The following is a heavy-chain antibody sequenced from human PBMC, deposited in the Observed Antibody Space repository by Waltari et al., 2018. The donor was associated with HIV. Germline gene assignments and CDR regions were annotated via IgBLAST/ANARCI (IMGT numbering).Heavy chain of an antibody. CDR2: INGDGNDM. V-gene: IGHV3-74*01. Sequence: EVQLVESGGGLVQPGGSLRLACTASPSSFGTDWMQWIRQAPGKGLLWVSYINGDGNDMDYADSVKGRFAISRDNAKKTRYLEMNSRRAEDTAVYYCVGGGGWLIDYWGQGTLVTVSS. D-gene: IGHD6-19*01. CDR3: VGGGGWLIDY. CDR1: PSSFGTDW. J-gene: IGHJ4*02.